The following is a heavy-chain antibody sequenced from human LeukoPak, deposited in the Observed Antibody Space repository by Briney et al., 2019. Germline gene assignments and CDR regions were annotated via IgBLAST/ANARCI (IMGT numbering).Heavy chain of an antibody. V-gene: IGHV1-69*13. CDR2: ITPIFGTA. Sequence: GASVKVSCKASGYTFTSYYMHWVRQAPGQGLEWMGGITPIFGTANYAQKFQGRVTITADESTSTAYMELSSLRSEDTAVYYCARATYYYDSSGYPYYYYYYMDVWGKGTTVTISS. CDR1: GYTFTSYY. D-gene: IGHD3-22*01. CDR3: ARATYYYDSSGYPYYYYYYMDV. J-gene: IGHJ6*03.